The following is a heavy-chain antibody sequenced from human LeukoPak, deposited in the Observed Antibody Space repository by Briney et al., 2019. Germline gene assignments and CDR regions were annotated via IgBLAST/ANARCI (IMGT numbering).Heavy chain of an antibody. CDR1: GFTFSIYW. CDR3: ARGLGSSSAGTTY. V-gene: IGHV3-74*01. J-gene: IGHJ4*02. D-gene: IGHD6-6*01. CDR2: INEDGSTT. Sequence: QPGGSLRLSCAASGFTFSIYWMYWVRQAPGKGLVWVSRINEDGSTTSYADSVKGRFTISRDNTKNTVYLQMNSLRGEDTALYYCARGLGSSSAGTTYWGQGTVVTVSS.